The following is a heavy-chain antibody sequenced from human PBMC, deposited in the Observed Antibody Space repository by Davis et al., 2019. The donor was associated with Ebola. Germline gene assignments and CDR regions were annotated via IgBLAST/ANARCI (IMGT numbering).Heavy chain of an antibody. J-gene: IGHJ6*02. CDR2: IYYSGST. D-gene: IGHD6-13*01. CDR1: GGSISSSSYY. V-gene: IGHV4-39*07. Sequence: PSETLSLTCTVSGGSISSSSYYWGWIRQPPGKGLEWIGSIYYSGSTYYNPSLKSRVTISVDTSKNQFSLKLSSVTAADTAVYYCASFTGQAAAGTEYGMDVWGQGTTVTVSS. CDR3: ASFTGQAAAGTEYGMDV.